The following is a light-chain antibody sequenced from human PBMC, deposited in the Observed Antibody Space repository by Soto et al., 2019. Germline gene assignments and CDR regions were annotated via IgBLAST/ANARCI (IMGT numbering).Light chain of an antibody. V-gene: IGLV2-14*01. Sequence: QSALTQSASVSGSPGQSITISCTGTSSDIGGYNHVSWYQQHPGKAPKLMIYEVTNRPSGVSDRFSGSKSGNTASLTISGLQAEDEADYYCSSYTSSSARVFGTGTKVTVL. CDR1: SSDIGGYNH. CDR2: EVT. CDR3: SSYTSSSARV. J-gene: IGLJ1*01.